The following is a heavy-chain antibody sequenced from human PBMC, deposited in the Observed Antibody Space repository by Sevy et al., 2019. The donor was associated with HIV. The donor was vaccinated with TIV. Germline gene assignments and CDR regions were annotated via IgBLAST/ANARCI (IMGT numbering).Heavy chain of an antibody. Sequence: ASVKVSCKASGYTFTRYGVSWVRQAPGQGLEWMGWISGYTGKINYAEMFQGPVTLTSDPSKSTAYMELGNLRSDDTAVYSCAGVAYVTRPYYSDYWGQGTQVTVSS. V-gene: IGHV1-18*01. D-gene: IGHD2-8*01. CDR1: GYTFTRYG. CDR2: ISGYTGKI. J-gene: IGHJ4*02. CDR3: AGVAYVTRPYYSDY.